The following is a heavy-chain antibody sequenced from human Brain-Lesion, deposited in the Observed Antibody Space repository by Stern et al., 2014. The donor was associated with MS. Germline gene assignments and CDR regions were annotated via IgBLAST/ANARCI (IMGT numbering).Heavy chain of an antibody. CDR3: ARDITGSSAYFAY. D-gene: IGHD1-14*01. CDR2: ISWNSGTI. J-gene: IGHJ4*02. V-gene: IGHV3-9*01. Sequence: VQLVQSGGDLVQPGRSLRLSCAAFGFNFDDYDMHWVRQAPGKGLEWVAGISWNSGTIGYADSVKGRFTTSRDNAYSSLYLQMNSLRPEDTALYYCARDITGSSAYFAYWGQGTLVTVSS. CDR1: GFNFDDYD.